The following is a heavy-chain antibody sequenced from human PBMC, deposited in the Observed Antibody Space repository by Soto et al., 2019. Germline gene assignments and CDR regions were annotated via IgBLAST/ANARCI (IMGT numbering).Heavy chain of an antibody. Sequence: PGGSLRLSCETSGFTFSDHYMDWVRQAPGKGLEWIGRSRNKGNNYVTEYAASVTGRFTISRDDSKNSLHLQMNSLKVEDTAVYYCANYFGDKYGHWGQGTLVTVST. J-gene: IGHJ4*02. V-gene: IGHV3-72*01. CDR1: GFTFSDHY. CDR2: SRNKGNNYVT. D-gene: IGHD2-8*01. CDR3: ANYFGDKYGH.